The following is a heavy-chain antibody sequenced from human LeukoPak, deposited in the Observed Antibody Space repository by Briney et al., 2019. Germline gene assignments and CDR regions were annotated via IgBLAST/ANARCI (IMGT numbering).Heavy chain of an antibody. Sequence: SETLSLTCTVSGGSISSSSYYWGWIRQPPGKGLEWIGSIYYSGSTYYNPSLKSRVTISVDTSKNQFSLKLSSVTAADTAVYYCARDTHSSSGFDYWGQGTLVTVSS. V-gene: IGHV4-39*07. CDR2: IYYSGST. CDR1: GGSISSSSYY. J-gene: IGHJ4*02. CDR3: ARDTHSSSGFDY. D-gene: IGHD6-6*01.